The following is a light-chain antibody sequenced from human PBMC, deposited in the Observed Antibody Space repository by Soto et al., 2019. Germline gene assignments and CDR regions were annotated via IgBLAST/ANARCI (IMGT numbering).Light chain of an antibody. V-gene: IGKV1-17*01. J-gene: IGKJ5*01. CDR3: QQATSVTST. Sequence: DIQMTQSPSSLSASMGDRATIXXRASQGMRNDVGWYQQKPGKAPKLXIYAASSLQSGGPSRFSGSGAVTDFTLTSSSLQPEDFATYYCQQATSVTSTFGPGTRLEIK. CDR2: AAS. CDR1: QGMRND.